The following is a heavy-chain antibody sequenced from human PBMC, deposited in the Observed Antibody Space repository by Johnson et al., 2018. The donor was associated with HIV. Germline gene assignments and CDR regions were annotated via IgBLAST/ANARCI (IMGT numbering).Heavy chain of an antibody. D-gene: IGHD3-9*01. CDR1: GFTVSTNY. CDR3: ARDGRDLVTRGSFDV. Sequence: VQLVESGGGLVQPGGSLRLSCAASGFTVSTNYMSWVRQAPGKGLEWVSVIYSGGSTYYADSVKGRFTISRDNSKNTLYLQMNSLTVGDTALYYCARDGRDLVTRGSFDVWGQGTVVTVSS. J-gene: IGHJ3*01. CDR2: IYSGGST. V-gene: IGHV3-66*01.